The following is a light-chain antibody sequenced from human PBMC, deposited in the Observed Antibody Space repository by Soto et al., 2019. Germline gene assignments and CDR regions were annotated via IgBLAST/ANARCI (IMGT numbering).Light chain of an antibody. CDR1: QSISSY. CDR2: AAS. V-gene: IGKV1-39*01. CDR3: QQSYSTSWT. Sequence: DIQMTQSPSSLSASVGDRVNITCRASQSISSYLNWYQQKPGKAPKLLIYAASSLQSGVPSRFSGSGSGTDFTLTISSLQPEDFATYYGQQSYSTSWTFGQGTKVEIK. J-gene: IGKJ1*01.